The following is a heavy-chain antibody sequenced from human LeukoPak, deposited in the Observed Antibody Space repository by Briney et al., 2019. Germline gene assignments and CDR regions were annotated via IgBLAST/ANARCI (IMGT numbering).Heavy chain of an antibody. CDR1: TFTKAW. Sequence: GGSLRLSCVVSTFTKAWMNWVRQAPGKGLEWVGRVKNRGDGRTTDYAAPVKGRFIISRDDSKKTVYLQMDSLRTEDTAVYFCTTEYFGGFEYWGQGTLVTVSS. V-gene: IGHV3-15*07. CDR2: VKNRGDGRTT. J-gene: IGHJ4*02. D-gene: IGHD3-16*01. CDR3: TTEYFGGFEY.